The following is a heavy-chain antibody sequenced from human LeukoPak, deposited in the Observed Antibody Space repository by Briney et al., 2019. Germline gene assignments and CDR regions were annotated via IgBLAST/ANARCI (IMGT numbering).Heavy chain of an antibody. V-gene: IGHV3-74*01. CDR2: INSDGSIT. CDR3: SRDTADDAFDI. Sequence: GGSLRLSCAASGFTFSSYWMHWVRQAPGKGLVWVSRINSDGSITTYADSVRGRFTISRDNAKNTLYLQMNSLRAEDTAVYYCSRDTADDAFDIWGQGTMVTVSS. CDR1: GFTFSSYW. J-gene: IGHJ3*02.